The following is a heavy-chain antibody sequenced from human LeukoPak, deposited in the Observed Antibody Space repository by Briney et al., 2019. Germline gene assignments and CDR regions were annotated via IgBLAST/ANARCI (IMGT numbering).Heavy chain of an antibody. Sequence: GGSLRLSCAASGFTFDDYGMSWVRQAPGKGLEWVSGINWNGGSTGYADSVKGRFAISRDNAKNSLYLQMNSLRAEDTALYYCARSPGLFYYFDYWGQGTLVTVSS. CDR2: INWNGGST. V-gene: IGHV3-20*04. J-gene: IGHJ4*02. D-gene: IGHD2/OR15-2a*01. CDR3: ARSPGLFYYFDY. CDR1: GFTFDDYG.